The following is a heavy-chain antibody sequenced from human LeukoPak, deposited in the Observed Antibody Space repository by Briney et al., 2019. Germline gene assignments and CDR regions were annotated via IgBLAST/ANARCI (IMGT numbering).Heavy chain of an antibody. J-gene: IGHJ4*02. CDR1: GGSISISNYY. V-gene: IGHV4-39*01. CDR2: IYYSGST. CDR3: ARDCSGHSQPFDY. D-gene: IGHD2-15*01. Sequence: PSETLSLTCTVSGGSISISNYYWGWIRQPPGKGLEWIGNIYYSGSTYYNPSLKSRVTISVDTSKNQFSLKLSSVTAADTAVYFCARDCSGHSQPFDYWGQGTLVTVSS.